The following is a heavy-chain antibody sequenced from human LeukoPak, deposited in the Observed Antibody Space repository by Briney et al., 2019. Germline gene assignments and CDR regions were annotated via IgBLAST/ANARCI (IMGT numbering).Heavy chain of an antibody. CDR1: GYTLTGYY. CDR3: ARGGGVIVVFGY. CDR2: INPNSGGT. D-gene: IGHD3-22*01. Sequence: ASVKVSCKASGYTLTGYYMHRVRQAPGQGLEWMGWINPNSGGTNYAQKFQGRVTMTRDTSISTAYMELSRLRSDDTAVYYCARGGGVIVVFGYWGQGTLVTVSS. V-gene: IGHV1-2*02. J-gene: IGHJ4*02.